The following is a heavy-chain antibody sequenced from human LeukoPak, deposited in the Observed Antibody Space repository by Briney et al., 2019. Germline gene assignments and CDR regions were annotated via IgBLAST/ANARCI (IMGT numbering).Heavy chain of an antibody. CDR1: GYTFTGCY. CDR3: ARDLIRDIVVVPAARGWFDP. V-gene: IGHV1-2*02. D-gene: IGHD2-2*01. Sequence: ASVKVPCKASGYTFTGCYMHWVRQAPGQGLEWMGWINPNSGGTNYAQKFQGRVTMTRDTSISTAYMELSRLRSDDTAVYYCARDLIRDIVVVPAARGWFDPWGQGTLVTVSS. J-gene: IGHJ5*02. CDR2: INPNSGGT.